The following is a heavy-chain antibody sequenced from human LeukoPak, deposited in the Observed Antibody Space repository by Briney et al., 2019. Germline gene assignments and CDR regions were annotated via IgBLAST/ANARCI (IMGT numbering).Heavy chain of an antibody. V-gene: IGHV1-2*02. CDR1: GYTFTSYY. CDR2: INPNSGGT. D-gene: IGHD2-2*01. J-gene: IGHJ4*02. Sequence: ASVKVSCKASGYTFTSYYMHWVRQAPGQGLEWMGWINPNSGGTNYAQKFQGRVTMTRDTSISTAYMELSRLRSDDTAVYYCARDRGGSYQLLYYFDYWGQGTLVTVSS. CDR3: ARDRGGSYQLLYYFDY.